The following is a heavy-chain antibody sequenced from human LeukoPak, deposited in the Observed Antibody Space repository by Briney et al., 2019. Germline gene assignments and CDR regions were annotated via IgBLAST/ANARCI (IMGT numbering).Heavy chain of an antibody. Sequence: GGSLRLSSAASGFTFSSYWMNWVRQAPEKGLEWVANIKQDGSEKYYVDSVKGRFTISRDNAKNSLYLQMNSLRAEDTAVYYCARDLGYDFWSGYYTGWFDPWGQGTLVTVSS. J-gene: IGHJ5*02. D-gene: IGHD3-3*01. CDR3: ARDLGYDFWSGYYTGWFDP. CDR2: IKQDGSEK. CDR1: GFTFSSYW. V-gene: IGHV3-7*01.